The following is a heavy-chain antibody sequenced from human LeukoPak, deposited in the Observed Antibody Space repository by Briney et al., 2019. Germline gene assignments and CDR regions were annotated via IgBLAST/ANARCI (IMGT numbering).Heavy chain of an antibody. CDR3: ATGAYCDH. Sequence: QSGGSLRLSCAASGFTFSSYGMHWVRQAPGKGLEWVAFIRYDGSNKYYADSVKGRFTISRDNSKNTLYLQMNGLRAEDTAIYFCATGAYCDHWGQGTLVTVSS. CDR1: GFTFSSYG. V-gene: IGHV3-30*02. J-gene: IGHJ4*02. CDR2: IRYDGSNK.